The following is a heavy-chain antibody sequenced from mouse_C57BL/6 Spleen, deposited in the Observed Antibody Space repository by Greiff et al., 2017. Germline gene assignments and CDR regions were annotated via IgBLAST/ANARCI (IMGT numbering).Heavy chain of an antibody. CDR2: INPYNGGT. Sequence: EVKLMESGPVLVKPGASVKMSCKASGYTFTDYYMNWVKQSHGKSLEWIGVINPYNGGTSYNQQFKGKATLTVDKSSRTAYMELNSLTSADSAVYYCAREGASYYGSSSDYWGQGTTLTVSS. D-gene: IGHD1-1*01. V-gene: IGHV1-19*01. CDR3: AREGASYYGSSSDY. J-gene: IGHJ2*01. CDR1: GYTFTDYY.